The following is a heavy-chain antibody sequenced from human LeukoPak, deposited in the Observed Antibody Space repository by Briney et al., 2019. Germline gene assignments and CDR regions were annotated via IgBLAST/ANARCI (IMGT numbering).Heavy chain of an antibody. J-gene: IGHJ4*02. CDR1: GFTFSNVW. CDR2: ISGGGEST. V-gene: IGHV3-23*01. CDR3: AKGKYSSGGVPDY. D-gene: IGHD6-19*01. Sequence: HSGVSLRLSCAASGFTFSNVWMNWVRQAPGKGLGWVSSISGGGESTYYADSVKGRFTVSRDNSKNTLYLQINSLRGEDTAVYYCAKGKYSSGGVPDYWGQGTLVTVSS.